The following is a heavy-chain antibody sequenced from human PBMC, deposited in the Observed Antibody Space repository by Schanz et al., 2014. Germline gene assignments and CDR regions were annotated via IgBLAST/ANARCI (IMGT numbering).Heavy chain of an antibody. CDR2: IIPILGIA. CDR3: ARDRLECGAECYSVEVFEI. CDR1: RSTFSSYA. V-gene: IGHV1-69*04. Sequence: QVQLVQSGAEVKKPGSSVKVSCKASRSTFSSYAISWVRQAPGQGLEWMGRIIPILGIATYAQKFQGRLTITADTSTTTAYMELSGLRSEDTAVYYCARDRLECGAECYSVEVFEIWGQGTLVIVSS. D-gene: IGHD2-21*01. J-gene: IGHJ4*02.